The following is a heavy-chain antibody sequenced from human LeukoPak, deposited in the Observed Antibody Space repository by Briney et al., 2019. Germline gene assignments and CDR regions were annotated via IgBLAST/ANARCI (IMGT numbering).Heavy chain of an antibody. D-gene: IGHD1-14*01. CDR3: AREYSTGFDP. CDR2: INSDGSST. CDR1: GFTFSRYW. V-gene: IGHV3-74*01. Sequence: GGCLRLSCAASGFTFSRYWMHWGRQGPGKGLVWVSRINSDGSSTSYADSVKGRFTISRDNAKNTLYLQMNSLRAEDTAVYYCAREYSTGFDPWGHGNLVTVSS. J-gene: IGHJ5*02.